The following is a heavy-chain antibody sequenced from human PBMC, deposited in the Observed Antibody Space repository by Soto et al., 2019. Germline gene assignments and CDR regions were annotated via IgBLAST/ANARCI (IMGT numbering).Heavy chain of an antibody. CDR3: ARDHNYDWAYYGMDV. CDR2: IWYDGSNK. Sequence: PVGSLRLSCAASGFTFSSYGMHWVRQAPGKGLEWVAVIWYDGSNKYYADSVKGRFTISRDNSKNTLYLQMNSLRAEDTAVYYCARDHNYDWAYYGMDVWGQGTTVTVSS. CDR1: GFTFSSYG. V-gene: IGHV3-33*01. J-gene: IGHJ6*02. D-gene: IGHD3-16*01.